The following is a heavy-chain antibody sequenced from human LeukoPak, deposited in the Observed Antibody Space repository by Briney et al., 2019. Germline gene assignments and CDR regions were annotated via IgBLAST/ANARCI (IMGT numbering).Heavy chain of an antibody. CDR2: LNWNGDNT. Sequence: GGSLRLSSAASGFTFHDHGMSWVRQVPGKGLEWVSGLNWNGDNTGYADSVKGRFTISRDNAKKSLYLQMNSLTAEDTAYYYCAREEGPYFDCWGQGTLVTVSS. J-gene: IGHJ4*02. CDR1: GFTFHDHG. CDR3: AREEGPYFDC. V-gene: IGHV3-20*03.